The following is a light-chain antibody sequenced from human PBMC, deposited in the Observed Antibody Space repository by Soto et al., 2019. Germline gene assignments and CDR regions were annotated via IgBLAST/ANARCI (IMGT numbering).Light chain of an antibody. Sequence: DIQMTQSPSSLTASVGDSVTITCQASQDITNYLNWYQHKPGKAPKLLIYDASNLEPGVPSRFIGRGPGRDFSFTIISLQPEDTAKYDCQQYEDIPPTFGKGTLLDIK. V-gene: IGKV1-33*01. J-gene: IGKJ5*01. CDR3: QQYEDIPPT. CDR1: QDITNY. CDR2: DAS.